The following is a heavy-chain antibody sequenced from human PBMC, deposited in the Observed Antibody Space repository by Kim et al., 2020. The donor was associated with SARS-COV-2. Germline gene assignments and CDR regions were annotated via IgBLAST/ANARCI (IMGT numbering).Heavy chain of an antibody. D-gene: IGHD2-15*01. Sequence: GGSLRLSCAASGFTFSSYGMHWVRQAPGKGLEWVVVIWYDGSNKYYADSVKGRFTISRDNSKNTLYLQMNSLRAEDTAVYYCAKDRGGVYGMDVWGQGTTVTVSS. J-gene: IGHJ6*02. CDR2: IWYDGSNK. CDR1: GFTFSSYG. CDR3: AKDRGGVYGMDV. V-gene: IGHV3-33*06.